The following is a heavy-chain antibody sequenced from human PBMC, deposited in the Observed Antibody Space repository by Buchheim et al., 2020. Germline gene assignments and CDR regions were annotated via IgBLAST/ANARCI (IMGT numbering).Heavy chain of an antibody. V-gene: IGHV3-30-3*01. CDR3: ARDPPGVSSGYWDY. J-gene: IGHJ4*02. Sequence: QVQLVESGGGVVQPGRSLRLSCAASGFTFSSYAMHWVRQAPGKGLEWVAVISYDGSNKYYADSVKGRFTISRDNSKNTPYLQMNSLRAEDTAVYYCARDPPGVSSGYWDYWGQGTL. CDR2: ISYDGSNK. D-gene: IGHD3-22*01. CDR1: GFTFSSYA.